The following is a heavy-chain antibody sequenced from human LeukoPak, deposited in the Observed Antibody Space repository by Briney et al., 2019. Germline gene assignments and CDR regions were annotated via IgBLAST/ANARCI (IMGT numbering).Heavy chain of an antibody. CDR2: LNPNSGGT. CDR1: GYTFTGCY. J-gene: IGHJ3*02. Sequence: ASVKVSCKASGYTFTGCYMHWVRQAPGQGLEWMGWLNPNSGGTNYAQKFQGWVTMTRDTSISTAYMELSRLRSDDTAVYYCARDGMPLRYFDWSKTSYAFDIWGQATMVTVSS. CDR3: ARDGMPLRYFDWSKTSYAFDI. D-gene: IGHD3-9*01. V-gene: IGHV1-2*04.